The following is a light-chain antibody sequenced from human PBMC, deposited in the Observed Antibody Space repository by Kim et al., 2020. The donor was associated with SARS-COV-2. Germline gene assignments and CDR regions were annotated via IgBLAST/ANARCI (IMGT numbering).Light chain of an antibody. CDR1: QSIGNF. V-gene: IGKV1-39*01. CDR2: AAS. J-gene: IGKJ4*01. CDR3: QQSYSTPVT. Sequence: ASVGDRVTLTCRASQSIGNFLNWYHQKPGRAPKLLIHAASSLQSGVPSRFSGSGSGTDFTLTISNLRPEDFATYYCQQSYSTPVTFGGGTKVDIK.